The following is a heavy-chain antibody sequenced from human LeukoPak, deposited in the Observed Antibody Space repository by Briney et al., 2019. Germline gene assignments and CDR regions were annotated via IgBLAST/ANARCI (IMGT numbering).Heavy chain of an antibody. CDR3: ARVHTYYYDL. J-gene: IGHJ4*02. CDR1: GFTVSSNY. Sequence: GGSLRLSCVASGFTVSSNYMSWVRQAPGKGLEWVSVIYSGGSTYYADSAKGRFTISRDNSKNTLYLQMNSLRAEDTAVYYCARVHTYYYDLWGQGTLVTVSS. CDR2: IYSGGST. V-gene: IGHV3-53*01. D-gene: IGHD3-22*01.